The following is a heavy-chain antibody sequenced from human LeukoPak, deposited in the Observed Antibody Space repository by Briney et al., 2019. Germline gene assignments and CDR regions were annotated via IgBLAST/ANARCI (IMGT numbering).Heavy chain of an antibody. CDR3: ARGYCSGGSCYSFDY. D-gene: IGHD2-15*01. J-gene: IGHJ4*02. Sequence: SETLSLTCTVSGGSISSYYWSWIRQPPGKGLEWIGYIYYSGSTNYNPSLKSRVTISVDTSKNQFSLKLNSVTAADTAVYYCARGYCSGGSCYSFDYWGQGTLVTVSS. CDR2: IYYSGST. CDR1: GGSISSYY. V-gene: IGHV4-59*01.